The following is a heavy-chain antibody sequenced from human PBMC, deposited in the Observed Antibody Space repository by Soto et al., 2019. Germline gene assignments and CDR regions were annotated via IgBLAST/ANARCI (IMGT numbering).Heavy chain of an antibody. D-gene: IGHD3-10*01. CDR2: IYHSGST. CDR3: ARCYGSGSSYYYYYGMDV. J-gene: IGHJ6*02. V-gene: IGHV4-4*02. CDR1: GGSISSSNW. Sequence: SETLSLTCAVSGGSISSSNWLSWVLQPPWKGLEWIGEIYHSGSTNYNPSLKSRVTISVDKSKNQFSLKLSSVTAADTAVYYCARCYGSGSSYYYYYGMDVWGQGTTVTVSS.